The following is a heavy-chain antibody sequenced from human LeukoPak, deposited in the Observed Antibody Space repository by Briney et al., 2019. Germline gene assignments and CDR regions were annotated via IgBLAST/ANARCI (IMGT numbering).Heavy chain of an antibody. J-gene: IGHJ4*02. D-gene: IGHD6-13*01. Sequence: SETLSLTCTVSAGSISSSSYYWGWIRQPPGKGLEWIGSIFYGGSTYYNPFLKSRVAMSVDTSKNQFSLNLSSVTAADTAVYYCARRAAGAGDFDYWGQGTLVTVSS. V-gene: IGHV4-39*01. CDR3: ARRAAGAGDFDY. CDR2: IFYGGST. CDR1: AGSISSSSYY.